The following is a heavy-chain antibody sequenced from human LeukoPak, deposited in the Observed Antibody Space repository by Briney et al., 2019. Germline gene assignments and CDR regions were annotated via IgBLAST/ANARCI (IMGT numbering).Heavy chain of an antibody. Sequence: GGSLRLSCAASGFTFSSYGMHWVRQAPGKGLEWVAVISYDGSNKYYADSVRGRFTISRDNSKNTLYLQMNSLRAEDTAVYYCAKEGSSGWYIDEYDYWGQGTLVTVSS. CDR2: ISYDGSNK. CDR1: GFTFSSYG. D-gene: IGHD6-19*01. J-gene: IGHJ4*02. CDR3: AKEGSSGWYIDEYDY. V-gene: IGHV3-30*18.